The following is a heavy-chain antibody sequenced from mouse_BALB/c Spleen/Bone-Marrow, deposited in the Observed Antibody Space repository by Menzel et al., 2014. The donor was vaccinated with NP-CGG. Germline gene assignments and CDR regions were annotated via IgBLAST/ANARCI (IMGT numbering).Heavy chain of an antibody. CDR2: INPGSGGT. J-gene: IGHJ2*01. CDR3: ARREDYDLDY. V-gene: IGHV1-54*01. D-gene: IGHD2-4*01. CDR1: GHAFTNYL. Sequence: QVQLQQSGADLVRPGTSVKVSCKASGHAFTNYLIEWVKQRPGQGLEWIGVINPGSGGTNYNEKFKGKATLTADKSSSTAYMQLSSLTSDDSAVYFCARREDYDLDYWGQGTTLTVSS.